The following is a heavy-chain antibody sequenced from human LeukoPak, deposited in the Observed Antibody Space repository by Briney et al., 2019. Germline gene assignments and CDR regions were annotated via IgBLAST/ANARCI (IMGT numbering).Heavy chain of an antibody. CDR2: IYLGGSS. V-gene: IGHV4-4*02. J-gene: IGHJ4*02. Sequence: SGTLSLTCAVSDGSISSSHWWSWVRQPPGMGLEWIGEIYLGGSSTYNPSLKSRVTISVDKSNNLFSLRLSSVTAADTAVYYCATRSTGVAATFDSWGQGALVTVSS. CDR3: ATRSTGVAATFDS. D-gene: IGHD2-15*01. CDR1: DGSISSSHW.